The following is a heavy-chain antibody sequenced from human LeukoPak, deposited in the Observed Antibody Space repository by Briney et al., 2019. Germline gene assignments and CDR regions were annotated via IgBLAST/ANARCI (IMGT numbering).Heavy chain of an antibody. J-gene: IGHJ6*03. D-gene: IGHD6-13*01. CDR1: GFTFSNAW. V-gene: IGHV3-15*01. Sequence: GGSLRLSCAASGFTFSNAWMSWVRQAPGKGLEWVGRIKSKTDGGTTDYAAPVKGRFTISRDDSKNTLYLQMNSLKTEDTAVYYCTRLVHVEDSSSWDYMDVWGKGTTVTVSS. CDR2: IKSKTDGGTT. CDR3: TRLVHVEDSSSWDYMDV.